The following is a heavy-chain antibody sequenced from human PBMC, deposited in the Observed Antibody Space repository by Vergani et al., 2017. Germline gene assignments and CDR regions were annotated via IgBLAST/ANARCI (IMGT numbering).Heavy chain of an antibody. V-gene: IGHV4-31*03. CDR1: GGSISSGGYY. D-gene: IGHD3-3*01. CDR2: IYYSGST. J-gene: IGHJ6*03. Sequence: QVQPQESGPGLVKPSQTLSLTCTVSGGSISSGGYYWSWIRQHPGKGLEWIGYIYYSGSTYYNPSLKSRVTISVDTSKNQFSLKLSSVTAADTAVYYCARAPPYDFWSGYSYYYYYYMDVWGKGTTVTVSS. CDR3: ARAPPYDFWSGYSYYYYYYMDV.